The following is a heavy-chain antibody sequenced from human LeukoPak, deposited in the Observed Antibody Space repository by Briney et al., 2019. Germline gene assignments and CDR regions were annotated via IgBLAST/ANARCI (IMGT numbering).Heavy chain of an antibody. CDR3: ARDREPFWSGYYFDY. D-gene: IGHD3-3*01. Sequence: SETLSLTCTVSGGSISSYYWSWIRQPPGKGLEWIGYIYYSGSTNYNPSLKSRVTISVDTSKNQFSLKLSSVTAADTAVYYCARDREPFWSGYYFDYWGQGTLVTVSS. CDR1: GGSISSYY. CDR2: IYYSGST. V-gene: IGHV4-59*12. J-gene: IGHJ4*02.